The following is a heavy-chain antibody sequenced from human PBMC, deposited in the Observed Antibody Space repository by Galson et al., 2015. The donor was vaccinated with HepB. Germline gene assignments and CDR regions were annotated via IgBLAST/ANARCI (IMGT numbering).Heavy chain of an antibody. CDR2: ISSSSSYT. CDR1: GFTFSDYY. Sequence: SLRLSCAASGFTFSDYYMSWIRQAPGKGLEWVSYISSSSSYTNYADSVKGRFTISRDNAKNSLYLQMNSLRAEDTAVYYCARFSDIVVVPAARGRNQKGAFDIWGQGTMVTVSS. V-gene: IGHV3-11*06. D-gene: IGHD2-2*01. J-gene: IGHJ3*02. CDR3: ARFSDIVVVPAARGRNQKGAFDI.